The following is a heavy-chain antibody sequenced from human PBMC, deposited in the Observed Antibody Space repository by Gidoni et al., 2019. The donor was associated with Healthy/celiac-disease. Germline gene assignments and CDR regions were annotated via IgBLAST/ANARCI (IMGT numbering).Heavy chain of an antibody. CDR2: IVVGSGNT. CDR1: GFTFTSSA. J-gene: IGHJ1*01. V-gene: IGHV1-58*02. D-gene: IGHD3-3*01. CDR3: AAGLNYDFWSGYYHAEYFQH. Sequence: QMQLVQSGPEVKTPGTSVKVSCKASGFTFTSSAMQWVRQARGQRLEWIGWIVVGSGNTNYAQKFQERVTITRDMSTSTAYMELSSLRSEDTAVYYCAAGLNYDFWSGYYHAEYFQHWGQGTLVTVSS.